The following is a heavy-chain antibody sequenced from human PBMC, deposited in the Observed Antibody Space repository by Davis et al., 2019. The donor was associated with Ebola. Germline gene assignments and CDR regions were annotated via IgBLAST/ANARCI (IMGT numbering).Heavy chain of an antibody. V-gene: IGHV3-33*01. J-gene: IGHJ3*02. CDR1: GFTFTGYG. D-gene: IGHD2-8*01. CDR3: ARDAGTNGNAYHDAFDI. CDR2: IWYDGSNK. Sequence: GESLKISCVASGFTFTGYGIHWVRQAPGKGLEGVSIIWYDGSNKDYADSVKGRFTISRDDSKNTVYRQMNSLRAEDTAVYYCARDAGTNGNAYHDAFDIWGQGTTVTVSS.